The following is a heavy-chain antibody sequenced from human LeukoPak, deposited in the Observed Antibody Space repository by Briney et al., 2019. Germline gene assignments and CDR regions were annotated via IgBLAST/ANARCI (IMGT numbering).Heavy chain of an antibody. V-gene: IGHV4-39*01. Sequence: SETLSLTCTVSGGSISSYYWGWIRQPPGKGPEWIGSFYYSGSTYYNPSLKSRVTISVDTSKNQFSLSLNSVTAADTAVYYCARQQSGGMDVWGQGTTVTVSS. J-gene: IGHJ6*02. CDR1: GGSISSYY. CDR3: ARQQSGGMDV. CDR2: FYYSGST.